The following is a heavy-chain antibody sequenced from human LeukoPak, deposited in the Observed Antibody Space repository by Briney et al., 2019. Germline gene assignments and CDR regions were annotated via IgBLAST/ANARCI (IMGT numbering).Heavy chain of an antibody. V-gene: IGHV1-46*01. CDR3: ARGYTYGDY. CDR2: INPSSGST. D-gene: IGHD5-18*01. J-gene: IGHJ4*02. Sequence: ASAKVSCKASGYTFTSYYMHWARQAPGQGLEWMGIINPSSGSTSYAQNFQGRVTMTRDTSSSTVNMELSSLRSEDTAVYYCARGYTYGDYWGQGTLVTVSS. CDR1: GYTFTSYY.